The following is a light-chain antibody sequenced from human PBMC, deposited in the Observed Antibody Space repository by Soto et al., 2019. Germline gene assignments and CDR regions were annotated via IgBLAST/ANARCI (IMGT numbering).Light chain of an antibody. CDR3: QVWDTSNDHVV. CDR2: YDS. Sequence: SYELTQPPSVSVAPGKTARIACGGNNIGSKRVHWYQQKPGQAPVLVIYYDSDRPSGIPERFSGSNSGNTATLTISRVEAGDEADYYCQVWDTSNDHVVFGGGTKLTVL. CDR1: NIGSKR. J-gene: IGLJ2*01. V-gene: IGLV3-21*04.